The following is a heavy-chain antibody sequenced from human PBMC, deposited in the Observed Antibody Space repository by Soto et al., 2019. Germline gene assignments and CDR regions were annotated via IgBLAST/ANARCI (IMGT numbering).Heavy chain of an antibody. V-gene: IGHV4-59*01. Sequence: PSETLSLTCSFSCTSIIGYYWTWIRQPPGKGLEWIGYIYYTGTTKYNPSLKSRVTISVDTSKNQFSLRLNSVTAADTAVYYCAREVSSFGSNHFDSWGQGALVTVSS. J-gene: IGHJ4*02. CDR3: AREVSSFGSNHFDS. CDR2: IYYTGTT. D-gene: IGHD3-10*01. CDR1: CTSIIGYY.